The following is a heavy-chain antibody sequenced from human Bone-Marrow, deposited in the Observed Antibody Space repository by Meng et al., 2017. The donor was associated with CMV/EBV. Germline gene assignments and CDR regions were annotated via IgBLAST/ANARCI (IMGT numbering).Heavy chain of an antibody. V-gene: IGHV3-15*01. J-gene: IGHJ4*02. Sequence: GGSLRLSCAASVFTFSDAWMSWVRQAPGKGLEWVGRIKSKTDGGTTDYAAPVKGRFTISRDDSKNTLYLQMNSLKTEDTAVYYCTRLGYCSSTSCSCRYWGQGTLVTVSS. CDR1: VFTFSDAW. CDR2: IKSKTDGGTT. CDR3: TRLGYCSSTSCSCRY. D-gene: IGHD2-2*01.